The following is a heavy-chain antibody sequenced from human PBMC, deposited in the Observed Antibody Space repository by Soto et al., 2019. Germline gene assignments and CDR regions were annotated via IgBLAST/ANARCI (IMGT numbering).Heavy chain of an antibody. V-gene: IGHV1-18*01. J-gene: IGHJ4*02. Sequence: QVQLVQSENEVKKPGASVKVSCKASGYTFTNYGISWVRQAPGQGLAGMGWISAYSGTTNDAENLQGRVTKTTDASTISADMEPSTVRSDDTAVYYCARVPEYWGQGTLVTVSS. CDR3: ARVPEY. CDR2: ISAYSGTT. CDR1: GYTFTNYG.